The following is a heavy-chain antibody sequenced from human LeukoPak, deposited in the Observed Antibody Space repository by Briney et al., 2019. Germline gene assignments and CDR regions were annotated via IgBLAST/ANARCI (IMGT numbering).Heavy chain of an antibody. CDR2: IIPIFGTA. J-gene: IGHJ3*02. Sequence: SVKVSCKASGGTFSSYAISWVRQAPGQGLEWMGGIIPIFGTANYAQKFQGRVTITTDESTSTAYMELSSLRSEDTAVYYCARDTFGSGSLENDAFDIWGQGTMVTVSS. CDR1: GGTFSSYA. V-gene: IGHV1-69*05. CDR3: ARDTFGSGSLENDAFDI. D-gene: IGHD3-10*01.